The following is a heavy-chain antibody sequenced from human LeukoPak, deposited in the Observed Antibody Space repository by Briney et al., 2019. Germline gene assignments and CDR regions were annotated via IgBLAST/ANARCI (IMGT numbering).Heavy chain of an antibody. Sequence: ASVKVSCKASGYSFTSYGISWVRQDPGQGLEWMGWISAYNGKTNYAQKLQGRVTMTTDTSTSTAYMELRSLRSDDTAVYYCARVASSSWPDHFDYWGQGTLVTVSS. CDR1: GYSFTSYG. CDR3: ARVASSSWPDHFDY. V-gene: IGHV1-18*01. CDR2: ISAYNGKT. D-gene: IGHD6-13*01. J-gene: IGHJ4*02.